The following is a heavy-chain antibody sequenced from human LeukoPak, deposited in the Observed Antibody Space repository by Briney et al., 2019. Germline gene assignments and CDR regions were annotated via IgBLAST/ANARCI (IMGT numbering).Heavy chain of an antibody. CDR3: ARDLQGYLDY. J-gene: IGHJ4*02. CDR1: GGSISSGGYY. D-gene: IGHD5-18*01. Sequence: SETLSLTCTVSGGSISSGGYYWSWIRQHPGKGLEWIGYIYYSGSTYYNPSLKSRVTISVDTSKNQFSLKLSSVTAADTAVYYCARDLQGYLDYWGQGTLVTVSS. CDR2: IYYSGST. V-gene: IGHV4-31*03.